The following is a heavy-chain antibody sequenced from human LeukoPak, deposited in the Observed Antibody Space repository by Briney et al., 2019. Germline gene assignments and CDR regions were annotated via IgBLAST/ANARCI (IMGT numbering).Heavy chain of an antibody. CDR3: ARVVTMVRGPNAFDI. CDR2: IYHSGST. J-gene: IGHJ3*02. CDR1: GGSISSSNW. V-gene: IGHV4-4*02. Sequence: SETLSLTCAVSGGSISSSNWWSWVRQPPGKGLEWIGEIYHSGSTNYNPSLKSRVTISVDKSKNQFSLKLSSVTAADTAVYYCARVVTMVRGPNAFDIWGQGTMVTVSS. D-gene: IGHD3-10*01.